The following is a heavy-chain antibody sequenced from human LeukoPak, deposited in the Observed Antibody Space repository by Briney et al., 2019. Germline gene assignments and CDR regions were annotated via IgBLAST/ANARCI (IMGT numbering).Heavy chain of an antibody. CDR2: INPHCGGT. CDR3: ARHPYSGSYHFDY. J-gene: IGHJ4*02. CDR1: GYIFTGYY. Sequence: ASETVSCKASGYIFTGYYMHWVRQAPGQGLEWMGWINPHCGGTNTPQKFQGRVTMTWDTPISTDYMELSRLTSDDTAVYYCARHPYSGSYHFDYGGQGTLVT. D-gene: IGHD1-26*01. V-gene: IGHV1-2*02.